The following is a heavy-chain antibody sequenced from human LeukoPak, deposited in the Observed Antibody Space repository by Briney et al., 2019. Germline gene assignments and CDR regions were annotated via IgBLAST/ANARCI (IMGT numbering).Heavy chain of an antibody. CDR1: GGSLSNSY. D-gene: IGHD2-15*01. V-gene: IGHV4-4*07. CDR3: ARVYCSGGSCYEDL. CDR2: LHSSGNT. J-gene: IGHJ5*02. Sequence: SETLSLTCTVSGGSLSNSYWSWIRQPAGKGLEWIGRLHSSGNTNYNPSLKSRVTMSVDTSKNQFSLKLSSVTAADTAVYYCARVYCSGGSCYEDLWGQGTLVTVSS.